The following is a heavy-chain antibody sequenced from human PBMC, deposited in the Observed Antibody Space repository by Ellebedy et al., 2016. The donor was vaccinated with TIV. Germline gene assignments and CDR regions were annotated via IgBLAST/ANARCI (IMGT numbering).Heavy chain of an antibody. CDR2: IIGSGDAT. V-gene: IGHV3-23*01. CDR1: GFTFSTYA. Sequence: GESLKISXAASGFTFSTYAMSWVRQAPGKGLEWVSAIIGSGDATEYADSVRGRFVISRDNSGSTLYLQMNSLRAEDTALYYCVRGYTYGLGLYWGQGTLVTVSS. J-gene: IGHJ4*02. CDR3: VRGYTYGLGLY. D-gene: IGHD5-18*01.